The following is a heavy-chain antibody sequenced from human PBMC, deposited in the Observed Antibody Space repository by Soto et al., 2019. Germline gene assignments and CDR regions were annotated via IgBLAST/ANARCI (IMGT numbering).Heavy chain of an antibody. Sequence: QVQLHESGPGLVKPSETLSLTCSVSGGSMNSYYWSWIRQSPGKGLEWLGYIYYSGDTKYNPSLQSRISISVDTTKNHFSLRLTSVTAADTAVYYCARDRNKLWKNDAFDIWGQGTMDTVSS. CDR3: ARDRNKLWKNDAFDI. V-gene: IGHV4-59*01. J-gene: IGHJ3*02. D-gene: IGHD3-3*01. CDR1: GGSMNSYY. CDR2: IYYSGDT.